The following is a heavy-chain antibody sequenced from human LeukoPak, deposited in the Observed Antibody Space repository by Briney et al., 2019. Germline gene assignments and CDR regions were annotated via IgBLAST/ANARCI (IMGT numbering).Heavy chain of an antibody. V-gene: IGHV3-23*01. J-gene: IGHJ4*02. CDR2: IGGSGVDT. Sequence: GGSLRLSCAASGFTFSNYAMNWVRQAPGKGLEWVSAIGGSGVDTFYADSVKGRFTISRDNSKNTLYLQTNSLRADDTAVYCCAKPICCSNNSRRVPGVYCFDYWGQGTLVTVSS. CDR3: AKPICCSNNSRRVPGVYCFDY. D-gene: IGHD2-8*01. CDR1: GFTFSNYA.